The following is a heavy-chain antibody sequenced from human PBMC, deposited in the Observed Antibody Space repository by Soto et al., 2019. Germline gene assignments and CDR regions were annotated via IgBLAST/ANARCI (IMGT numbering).Heavy chain of an antibody. CDR1: GYIFTSYY. Sequence: ASVKVSCKASGYIFTSYYIHWVRQAPGQGLEWMGWINPFDGSRMFAQAFQGRVTMTRDTSTSTVYMELSSLRSEDMAVYFCSRVDPGETSPFDHWGQGTLVTVSS. D-gene: IGHD3-10*01. V-gene: IGHV1-46*03. CDR3: SRVDPGETSPFDH. CDR2: INPFDGSR. J-gene: IGHJ4*02.